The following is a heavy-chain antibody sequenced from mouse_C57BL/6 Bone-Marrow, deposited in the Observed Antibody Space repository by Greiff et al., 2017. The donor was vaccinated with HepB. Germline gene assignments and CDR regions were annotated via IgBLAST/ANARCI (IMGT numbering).Heavy chain of an antibody. CDR1: GYTFTDYY. J-gene: IGHJ1*03. V-gene: IGHV1-26*01. Sequence: EVQLQQSGPELVKPGASVKISCKASGYTFTDYYMNWVKQSHGKSLEWIGDINPNNGGTSYNQKFKGKATLTVDKSSSTAYMELRSLTSEDSAVYYCARRGRRIYYYGSRGGYFDVWGTGTTVTVSS. D-gene: IGHD1-1*01. CDR2: INPNNGGT. CDR3: ARRGRRIYYYGSRGGYFDV.